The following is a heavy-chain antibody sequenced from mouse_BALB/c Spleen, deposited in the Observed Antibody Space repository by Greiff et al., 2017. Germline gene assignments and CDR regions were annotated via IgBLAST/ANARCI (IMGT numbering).Heavy chain of an antibody. CDR2: INPGSGGT. J-gene: IGHJ2*01. CDR3: ARGGNWDVEFYYFDY. D-gene: IGHD4-1*01. V-gene: IGHV1-54*01. CDR1: GYAFTNYL. Sequence: QVQLQQSGAELVRPGTSVKVSCKASGYAFTNYLIEWVKQRPGQGLEWIGVINPGSGGTNYNEKFKGKATLTADKSSSTAYMQLSSLTSDDSAVYFCARGGNWDVEFYYFDYWGQGTTLTVSS.